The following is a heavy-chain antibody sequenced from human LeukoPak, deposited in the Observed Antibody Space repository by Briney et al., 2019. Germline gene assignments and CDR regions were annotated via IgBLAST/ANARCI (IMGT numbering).Heavy chain of an antibody. CDR1: GSIFTNYW. CDR2: IYAGDSDT. CDR3: ARRSGNFQADYNFDY. V-gene: IGHV5-51*01. Sequence: GXSLQISCQGSGSIFTNYWIAWVRQLPGKGLEWMGIIYAGDSDTRNSPSFQGQVTISADKSISTAYLQWSSLKASDTAMYYCARRSGNFQADYNFDYWGQGTLVTVSS. D-gene: IGHD1-26*01. J-gene: IGHJ4*02.